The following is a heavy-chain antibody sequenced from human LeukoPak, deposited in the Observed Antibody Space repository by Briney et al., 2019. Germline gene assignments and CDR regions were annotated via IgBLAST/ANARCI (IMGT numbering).Heavy chain of an antibody. V-gene: IGHV3-48*02. CDR2: ITGGSDTI. D-gene: IGHD3-10*01. Sequence: GGSLRLSCAASGFTFSSYTMNWVRQAPGKGLEWVSYITGGSDTINYADSVKGRFTISRDNAKNSLYLQMNSLRDEDTAVYYCARDLSPVVRASPMGYWGQGTLVTVSS. CDR3: ARDLSPVVRASPMGY. CDR1: GFTFSSYT. J-gene: IGHJ4*02.